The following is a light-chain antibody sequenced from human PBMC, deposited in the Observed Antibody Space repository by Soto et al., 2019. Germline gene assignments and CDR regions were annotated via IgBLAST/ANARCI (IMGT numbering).Light chain of an antibody. CDR3: QQANSFPLA. V-gene: IGKV1-12*01. CDR2: SAS. Sequence: DIQMTQSPSSVSASVGDRVTITCRASQGISSNLVWYHQKPGKAPNLLIYSASALQSGVPSRFSGSGSGTAFTLTITSLQPEDFATYYCQQANSFPLAFGQGTKVEIK. J-gene: IGKJ1*01. CDR1: QGISSN.